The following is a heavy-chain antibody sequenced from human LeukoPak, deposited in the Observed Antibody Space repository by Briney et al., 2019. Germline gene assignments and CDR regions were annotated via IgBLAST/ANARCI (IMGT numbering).Heavy chain of an antibody. CDR1: GFTFSSYS. CDR2: ISSSSSYI. CDR3: ARSIGVAARDDAFDI. Sequence: GGSLRLSCAASGFTFSSYSMNWVRQAPGKGLEWVSSISSSSSYIYYADTVKGRFTISRDNAKNSLYLQMNSLRAEDTAVYYCARSIGVAARDDAFDIWGQGTMVTVSS. V-gene: IGHV3-21*01. D-gene: IGHD6-6*01. J-gene: IGHJ3*02.